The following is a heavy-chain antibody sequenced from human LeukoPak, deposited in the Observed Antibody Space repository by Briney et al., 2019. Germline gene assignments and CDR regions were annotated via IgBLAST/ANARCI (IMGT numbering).Heavy chain of an antibody. CDR1: GYSVNNGYY. J-gene: IGHJ6*03. Sequence: SETLSLTCAVSGYSVNNGYYWVWIRQPPGKGLEWIGSLYHSDSVYYNTALQSRVSMSVDTSKNQFSLKLSFVTAADTAVYYCARQHDSYFYYYVDVWGSGTTATVSS. CDR3: ARQHDSYFYYYVDV. CDR2: LYHSDSV. V-gene: IGHV4-38-2*01.